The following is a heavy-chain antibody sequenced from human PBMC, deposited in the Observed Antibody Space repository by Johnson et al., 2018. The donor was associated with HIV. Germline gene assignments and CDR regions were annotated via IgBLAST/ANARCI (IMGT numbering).Heavy chain of an antibody. CDR1: RFTFTNYA. CDR3: ARGHLAVAGTGDAFDI. V-gene: IGHV3-30-3*01. D-gene: IGHD6-19*01. J-gene: IGHJ3*02. CDR2: ISYDGSNK. Sequence: QVQLVESGGGVVQPGRSLRLSCAASRFTFTNYAMHWVRQAPGKGLEWVAVISYDGSNKYYADSVKGRFTISRENSKNTLYLQMNSLRAEDTAVYYCARGHLAVAGTGDAFDIWGQGTMVTVSS.